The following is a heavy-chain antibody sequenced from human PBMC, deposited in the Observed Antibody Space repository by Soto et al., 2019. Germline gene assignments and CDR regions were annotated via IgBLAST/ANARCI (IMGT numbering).Heavy chain of an antibody. CDR3: ARPGYSNYGPGVDV. Sequence: EVQLVESGGGLVQPGGSLRLSCAASGFTFSAYWMHWVRQAPGKGLVWVSRIDSDGSTTSYADSVKGRFTISRDNAKSRLYLQMNSLRAEDTAVYYCARPGYSNYGPGVDVWGQGTTVTVSS. CDR1: GFTFSAYW. J-gene: IGHJ6*02. V-gene: IGHV3-74*01. CDR2: IDSDGSTT. D-gene: IGHD4-4*01.